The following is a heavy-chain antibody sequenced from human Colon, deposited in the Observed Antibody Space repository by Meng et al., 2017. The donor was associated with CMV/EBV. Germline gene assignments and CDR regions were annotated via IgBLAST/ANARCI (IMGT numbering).Heavy chain of an antibody. V-gene: IGHV1-2*02. CDR3: ATISGGDFDF. J-gene: IGHJ4*02. D-gene: IGHD3-10*01. CDR2: LNPNSGDT. Sequence: QVQLVQAGGEVKKPGASVKVSCSASGDTVSGDFMFWVRQAPGQGLEWMGSLNPNSGDTNSAQKFHGRLTMTRDTSIHTAYMELGSLRSDDTAVYYCATISGGDFDFWGQGTLVTVSS. CDR1: GDTVSGDF.